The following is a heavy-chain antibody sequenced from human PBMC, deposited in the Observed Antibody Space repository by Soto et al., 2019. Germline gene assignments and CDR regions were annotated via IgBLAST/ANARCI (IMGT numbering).Heavy chain of an antibody. J-gene: IGHJ3*02. CDR2: IYYSGST. D-gene: IGHD3-22*01. V-gene: IGHV4-61*01. CDR3: AIDGPYYDSSGYDAFDI. CDR1: GGSVSSGSYY. Sequence: SETLSLTCTVSGGSVSSGSYYWSWIRQPPGKGLEWIGYIYYSGSTNYNPSLKSRVTISVDTSKNQFSLKLSSVTAADTAVYYCAIDGPYYDSSGYDAFDIWGQGTMVTVSS.